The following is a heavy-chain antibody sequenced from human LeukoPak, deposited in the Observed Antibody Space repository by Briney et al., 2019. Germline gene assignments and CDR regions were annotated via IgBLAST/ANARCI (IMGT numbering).Heavy chain of an antibody. CDR1: GGSISSGSYY. Sequence: SQTLSLTCTVSGGSISSGSYYWSWIRQPAGKGLEWIGRIYTIGSTNYNPSLKSRVTISVDTSKNQFSLKLSSVTAADTAVYYCAREHYAYYDFWSGYNNWFDPWGQGTLVTVSS. V-gene: IGHV4-61*02. D-gene: IGHD3-3*01. J-gene: IGHJ5*02. CDR3: AREHYAYYDFWSGYNNWFDP. CDR2: IYTIGST.